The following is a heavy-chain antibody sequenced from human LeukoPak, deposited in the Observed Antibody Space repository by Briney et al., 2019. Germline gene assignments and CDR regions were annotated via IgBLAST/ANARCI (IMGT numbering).Heavy chain of an antibody. CDR1: GFAFSRFG. J-gene: IGHJ4*02. Sequence: GRSLRLSCAASGFAFSRFGMHWVRQAPGKGLEWVAAIWYDGRNKYYAESVKGRFSISRDNSKNTLYLQTDSLRAEDTAVYYCARGNYDILTGYDYWGQGTPVTVSS. CDR3: ARGNYDILTGYDY. D-gene: IGHD3-9*01. CDR2: IWYDGRNK. V-gene: IGHV3-33*01.